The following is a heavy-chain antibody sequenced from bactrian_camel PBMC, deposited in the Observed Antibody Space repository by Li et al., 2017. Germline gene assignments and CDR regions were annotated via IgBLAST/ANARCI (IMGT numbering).Heavy chain of an antibody. CDR2: ISFDISTT. CDR3: GTWTDLDV. D-gene: IGHD8*01. V-gene: IGHV3-2*01. CDR1: GITFSNVW. J-gene: IGHJ4*01. Sequence: VQLVESGGGLVQPGGSLRLSCAASGITFSNVWMSWVRQAPGLGLEWVSSISFDISTTQYADSVKGRFTIFRDNAKNTVYLQMNSLKSVDTALYYCGTWTDLDVWGQGTQVTVS.